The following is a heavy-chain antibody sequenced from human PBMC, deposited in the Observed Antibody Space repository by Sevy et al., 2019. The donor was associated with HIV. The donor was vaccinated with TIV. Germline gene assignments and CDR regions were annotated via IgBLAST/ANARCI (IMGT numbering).Heavy chain of an antibody. CDR1: GFTFSSYW. Sequence: GGSLRLSCAASGFTFSSYWMHWVRQAPGKGLVWVSRINSDGSSTSYADSVKGRFTISRDKAKNTLYLQMNSLRAEDTAVYDCDTSIVAAGDYWGQGTLVTVSS. CDR2: INSDGSST. CDR3: DTSIVAAGDY. V-gene: IGHV3-74*01. D-gene: IGHD6-13*01. J-gene: IGHJ4*02.